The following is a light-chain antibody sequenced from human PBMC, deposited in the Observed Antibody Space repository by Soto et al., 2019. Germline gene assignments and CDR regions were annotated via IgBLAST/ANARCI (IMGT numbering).Light chain of an antibody. V-gene: IGKV3-20*01. J-gene: IGKJ4*01. CDR2: DAS. Sequence: EFVLTQSTGTLSLSPGERATLSCRVRQTVSNNYLAWYEQKPGQAPRLLIYDASTRATGIPDRFRGSGSGTDFTLTISRLEPDDFAVYFCQQYGSSPLTFGGGTKVDIK. CDR1: QTVSNNY. CDR3: QQYGSSPLT.